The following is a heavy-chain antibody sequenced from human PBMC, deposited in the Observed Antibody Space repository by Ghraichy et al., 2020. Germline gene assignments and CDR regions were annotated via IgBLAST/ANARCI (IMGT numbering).Heavy chain of an antibody. CDR2: INHSGST. D-gene: IGHD3-3*02. CDR3: ARGGLEVINVFGVVINSERNRIDY. Sequence: SETLSLTCAVYGGSFSGYYWSWIRQPPGKGLEWIGEINHSGSTNYNPSLKSRVTISVDTSKNQFSLKLSSVTAADTAVYYCARGGLEVINVFGVVINSERNRIDYWGQGTLVTVSS. CDR1: GGSFSGYY. J-gene: IGHJ4*02. V-gene: IGHV4-34*01.